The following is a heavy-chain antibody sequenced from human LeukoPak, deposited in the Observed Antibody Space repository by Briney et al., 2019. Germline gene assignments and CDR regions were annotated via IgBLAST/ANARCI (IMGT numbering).Heavy chain of an antibody. Sequence: PSETLSLTCSVSGGSISSYYWSWIRQPAGKALEWIGRMYTSGTTNYSPSLKSRVTMSVDTSKNQISLKLSSVTAADTALYYCARGSREMATIFDFWGQGTLVTVSS. CDR2: MYTSGTT. V-gene: IGHV4-4*07. D-gene: IGHD5-24*01. J-gene: IGHJ4*02. CDR3: ARGSREMATIFDF. CDR1: GGSISSYY.